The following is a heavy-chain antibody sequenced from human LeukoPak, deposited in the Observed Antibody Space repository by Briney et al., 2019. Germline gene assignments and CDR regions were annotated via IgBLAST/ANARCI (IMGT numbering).Heavy chain of an antibody. Sequence: SETLSLTCTASGGSISSYYWSWIRQPPGKGLEWIGYIYYSGSTNYNPSLKSRVTISVDTSKNQFSLKLGSVTAADTAVYYCARDLTGTTWFDPWGQGTLVTVSS. CDR3: ARDLTGTTWFDP. D-gene: IGHD1-20*01. CDR2: IYYSGST. CDR1: GGSISSYY. J-gene: IGHJ5*02. V-gene: IGHV4-59*01.